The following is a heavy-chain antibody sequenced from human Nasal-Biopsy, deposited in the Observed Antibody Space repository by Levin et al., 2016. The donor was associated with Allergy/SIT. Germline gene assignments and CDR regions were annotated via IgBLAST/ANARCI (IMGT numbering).Heavy chain of an antibody. CDR3: ARVIGDGYDSRGYFDS. D-gene: IGHD5-12*01. CDR1: GNTVSNYA. Sequence: SVKVSCKASGNTVSNYAINWVRQAPGQGLEWVGGIIPIFGTTRYAQRFQGRVTISADESTSTAYMELSSLRSEDTAVYYCARVIGDGYDSRGYFDSWGQGTLVTVSS. CDR2: IIPIFGTT. V-gene: IGHV1-69*13. J-gene: IGHJ4*02.